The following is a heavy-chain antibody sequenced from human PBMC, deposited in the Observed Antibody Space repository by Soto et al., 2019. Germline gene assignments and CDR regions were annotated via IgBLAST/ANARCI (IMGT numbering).Heavy chain of an antibody. CDR2: ISAYNGNT. V-gene: IGHV1-18*01. J-gene: IGHJ5*02. Sequence: ASVKVSCKASGYTFTIYGISWVRQAPGQGLEWMGWISAYNGNTNYAQKLQGRVIMTTDTSTSTAYMELRSLRSDDTAVYYCARVPLTTEDNWFDPWGQGTLVTVSS. D-gene: IGHD4-17*01. CDR3: ARVPLTTEDNWFDP. CDR1: GYTFTIYG.